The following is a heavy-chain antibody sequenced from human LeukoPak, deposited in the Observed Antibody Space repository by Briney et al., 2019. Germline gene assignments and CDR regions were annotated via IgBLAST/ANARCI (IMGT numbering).Heavy chain of an antibody. CDR2: IKQDGSEK. CDR3: AKAAHYDFWSGYDY. J-gene: IGHJ4*02. V-gene: IGHV3-7*01. Sequence: GGSLRLSCAASGFSFSDYWMNWVRQAPGKGLEWVANIKQDGSEKYYVGSVKARFTISRDNSKNTLYLQMNSLRAEDTAVYYCAKAAHYDFWSGYDYWGQGTAVTVSS. D-gene: IGHD3-3*01. CDR1: GFSFSDYW.